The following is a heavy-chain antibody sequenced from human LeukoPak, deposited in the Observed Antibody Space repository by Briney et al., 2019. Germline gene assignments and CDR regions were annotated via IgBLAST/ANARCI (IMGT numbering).Heavy chain of an antibody. D-gene: IGHD3-22*01. J-gene: IGHJ4*02. CDR3: AKFCDTSGYYSLGSDY. V-gene: IGHV3-23*01. Sequence: PGGSLRLSCAASGFTFSSYAMSWVRQAPGKGLEWVSAISGSGGSTYYADSVKSRFTISRDNSKNTLYVQMNSLRVEDTAVYYCAKFCDTSGYYSLGSDYWGQGTLVTVSS. CDR2: ISGSGGST. CDR1: GFTFSSYA.